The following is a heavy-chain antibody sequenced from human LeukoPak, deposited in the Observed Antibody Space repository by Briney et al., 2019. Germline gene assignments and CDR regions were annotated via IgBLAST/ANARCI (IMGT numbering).Heavy chain of an antibody. CDR3: ARAQPYGSGSYYDY. CDR1: GGSISSYY. D-gene: IGHD3-10*01. Sequence: SETLSLTCTVSGGSISSYYWSWIRQPPGKGLEWIGYIYYSGSTYYNPSLKSRVTISVDRSKNQFSLKLSSVTAADTAVYYCARAQPYGSGSYYDYWGQGTLVTVSS. CDR2: IYYSGST. V-gene: IGHV4-59*12. J-gene: IGHJ4*02.